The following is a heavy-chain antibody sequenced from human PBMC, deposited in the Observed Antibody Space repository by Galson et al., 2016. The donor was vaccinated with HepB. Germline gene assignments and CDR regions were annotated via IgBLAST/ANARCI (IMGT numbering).Heavy chain of an antibody. D-gene: IGHD4-17*01. V-gene: IGHV1-18*04. CDR2: INGDNSNR. Sequence: SVKVSCKASGYTFSDYGVSWVRQAPGQGLEWLAYINGDNSNRDSAQKFQGRVTMTTDTSANTAYMDLRNLRSDDTAVYYCARDIGDYVFDYWAQGTLVTVSS. CDR3: ARDIGDYVFDY. J-gene: IGHJ4*02. CDR1: GYTFSDYG.